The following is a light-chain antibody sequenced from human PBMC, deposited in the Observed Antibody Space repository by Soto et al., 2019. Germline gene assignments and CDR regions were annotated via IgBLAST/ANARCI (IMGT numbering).Light chain of an antibody. Sequence: QSALTQPASVSGSPGQSITISCTGTSSDVGSYNLVSWYQQHPGKAPKLMIYEGSKRPSGVSNRFSGSKSGNTASLTISGLHAEDEADYYCCSYAGSSTPPVVFGGGTKLTVL. CDR3: CSYAGSSTPPVV. J-gene: IGLJ2*01. V-gene: IGLV2-23*01. CDR2: EGS. CDR1: SSDVGSYNL.